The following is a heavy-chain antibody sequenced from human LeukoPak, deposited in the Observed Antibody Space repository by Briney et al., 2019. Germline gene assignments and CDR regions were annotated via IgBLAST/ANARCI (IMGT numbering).Heavy chain of an antibody. Sequence: SETLSLTCNVSGGSISSYFWNWIRQPPGQRLQWIGYMSNTGITKYNPSLKSRVTISADTSKNQFSLILNSVTTADTAVYYCAKASVSTAVLFDSWGQGTLVAVSS. J-gene: IGHJ4*02. CDR3: AKASVSTAVLFDS. D-gene: IGHD5/OR15-5a*01. CDR1: GGSISSYF. CDR2: MSNTGIT. V-gene: IGHV4-59*01.